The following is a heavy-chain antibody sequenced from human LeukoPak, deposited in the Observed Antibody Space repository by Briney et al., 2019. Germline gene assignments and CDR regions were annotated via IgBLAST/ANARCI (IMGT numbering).Heavy chain of an antibody. CDR2: IYYSGST. CDR3: ARDTRDAFDI. V-gene: IGHV4-39*07. J-gene: IGHJ3*02. CDR1: GGSISSGSYY. Sequence: SETLSLTCTVSGGSISSGSYYWGWIRQPPGKGLEWIGSIYYSGSTYYNPSLKSRVTISVDTSKNQFSLKLRSVTAADTAVYYCARDTRDAFDIWGQGTMVTVSS.